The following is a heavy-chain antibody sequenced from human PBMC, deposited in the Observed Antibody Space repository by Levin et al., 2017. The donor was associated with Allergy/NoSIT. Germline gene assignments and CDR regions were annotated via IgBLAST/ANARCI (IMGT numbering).Heavy chain of an antibody. CDR1: GFTFNNYA. D-gene: IGHD6-19*01. CDR3: AKDAIRGSDQPYYFDY. CDR2: IINSGFGT. Sequence: SCAASGFTFNNYAMSWVRQAPGKGLEWVSAIINSGFGTYYADSVKGRFTISRDNSTNTMYLQMNSLRAEDTAVYFCAKDAIRGSDQPYYFDYWGQGTLVTASS. J-gene: IGHJ4*02. V-gene: IGHV3-23*01.